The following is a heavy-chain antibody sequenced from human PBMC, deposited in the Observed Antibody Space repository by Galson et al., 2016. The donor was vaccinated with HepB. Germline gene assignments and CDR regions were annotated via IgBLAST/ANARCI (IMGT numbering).Heavy chain of an antibody. J-gene: IGHJ4*02. Sequence: QSGAEVKEPGESLRISCQGSTVNFIRYWISWVRQMPGKGLEWMGRIDPSDSYTKYSPSFQGHVTFSLDKSISTAYLQWSSLKASDTAMYYCAIFYFDSGSYYNPDYWGQGTLVTVSS. CDR1: TVNFIRYW. D-gene: IGHD3-10*01. CDR3: AIFYFDSGSYYNPDY. CDR2: IDPSDSYT. V-gene: IGHV5-10-1*01.